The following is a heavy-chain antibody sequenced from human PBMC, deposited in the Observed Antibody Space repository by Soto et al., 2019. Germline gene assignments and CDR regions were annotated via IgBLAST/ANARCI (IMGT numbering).Heavy chain of an antibody. D-gene: IGHD3-9*01. CDR3: ARPPTDLRYFDWYFDL. CDR2: IKQDGSEK. Sequence: EVQLVESGGGLVQPGGSLRLSCAASGFTFSSYWMSWVRQAPGKGLEWVANIKQDGSEKYYVDSVKGRFTISRDNAKNSLYLQMNSLRAEDTAVYYCARPPTDLRYFDWYFDLWGRGNLVTVSS. J-gene: IGHJ2*01. CDR1: GFTFSSYW. V-gene: IGHV3-7*01.